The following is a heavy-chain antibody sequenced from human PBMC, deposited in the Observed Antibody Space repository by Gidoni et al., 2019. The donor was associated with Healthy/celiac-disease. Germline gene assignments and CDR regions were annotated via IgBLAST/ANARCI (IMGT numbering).Heavy chain of an antibody. D-gene: IGHD5-18*01. V-gene: IGHV3-30-3*01. CDR1: GLPFSSYA. J-gene: IGHJ3*02. Sequence: QVQLVESGGGGVQPGRSLRLSCAAAGLPFSSYAMHWVRPAPGKGLEWLAVISYDGSNKYYADAVKGRFTISRDNSKNTLYLQMNSLRAEDTAVDYCARAGTPGIQLWLGAFDIWGQGTMVTVSS. CDR2: ISYDGSNK. CDR3: ARAGTPGIQLWLGAFDI.